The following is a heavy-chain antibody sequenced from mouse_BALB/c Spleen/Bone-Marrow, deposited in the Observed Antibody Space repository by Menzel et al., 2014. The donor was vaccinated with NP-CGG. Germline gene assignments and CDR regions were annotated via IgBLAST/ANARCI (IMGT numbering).Heavy chain of an antibody. D-gene: IGHD2-4*01. V-gene: IGHV5-12*02. CDR1: GFTFSDHY. CDR3: ARHNYDETWFAY. Sequence: EVQVVESGGGLVQPGGSLKLSCATSGFTFSDHYMYWVHQTPEKRLEWVAYISNGGGSTYYPDTVKGRFTISRDNAKNTLYLQMSRLKSEDTAMYYCARHNYDETWFAYWGQGTLVTVSA. J-gene: IGHJ3*01. CDR2: ISNGGGST.